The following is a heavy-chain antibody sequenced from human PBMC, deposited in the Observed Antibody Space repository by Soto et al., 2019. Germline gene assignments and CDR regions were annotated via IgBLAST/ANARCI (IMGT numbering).Heavy chain of an antibody. CDR3: ARQGKHHSSGWYYFDY. CDR1: GGSISSSSYY. Sequence: PSETLSLTCTVSGGSISSSSYYWGWIRQPPGKGLEWIGSIYYSGSTYYNPSLKSRVTISVDTSKNQFSLKLSSVTAADTAVYYCARQGKHHSSGWYYFDYWGQGTRVTVAS. D-gene: IGHD6-19*01. V-gene: IGHV4-39*01. J-gene: IGHJ4*02. CDR2: IYYSGST.